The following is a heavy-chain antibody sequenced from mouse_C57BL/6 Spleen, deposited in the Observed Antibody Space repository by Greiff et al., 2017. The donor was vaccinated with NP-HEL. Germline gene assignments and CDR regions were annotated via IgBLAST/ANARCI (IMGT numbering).Heavy chain of an antibody. CDR2: IDPSDSET. J-gene: IGHJ2*01. V-gene: IGHV1-52*01. D-gene: IGHD1-1*01. Sequence: QVQLQQPGAELVRPGSSVKLSCKASGYTFTSYWMHWVKQRPIQGLEWIGNIDPSDSETHYNQKFKDKATLTVDKSSSTAYMQLSSLTSEDSAVYYCARGGYYYGSIYYWGQGTTLTVSS. CDR3: ARGGYYYGSIYY. CDR1: GYTFTSYW.